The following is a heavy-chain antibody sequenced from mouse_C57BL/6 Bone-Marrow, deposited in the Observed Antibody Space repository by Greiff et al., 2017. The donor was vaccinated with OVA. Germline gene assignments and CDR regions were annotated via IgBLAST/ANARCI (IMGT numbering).Heavy chain of an antibody. Sequence: EVQLQQSGAELVRPGASVKLSCTASGFTIKDYYMHWVKQRPEQGLEWIGWIDPENGDTEYASKFQGKATITADTSSNTAYLQLSSLTSEDTAVYYCTTPYYGSSLYWGQGTTLTVSS. D-gene: IGHD1-1*01. CDR1: GFTIKDYY. J-gene: IGHJ2*01. V-gene: IGHV14-4*01. CDR3: TTPYYGSSLY. CDR2: IDPENGDT.